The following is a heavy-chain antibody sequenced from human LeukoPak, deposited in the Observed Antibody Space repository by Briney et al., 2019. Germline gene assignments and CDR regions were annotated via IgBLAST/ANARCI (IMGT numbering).Heavy chain of an antibody. J-gene: IGHJ4*02. CDR1: GFTFSSYW. D-gene: IGHD5-18*01. V-gene: IGHV3-7*01. CDR3: ARGYSYGLVPFDY. Sequence: GGSLRLSCAASGFTFSSYWMSWVRQAPGKGLEWVANIKQDGSEKYYVDSVKGRFTISRDNAKNSLYLQMNSLRAEDTAVYYCARGYSYGLVPFDYWGQGTLVTLSS. CDR2: IKQDGSEK.